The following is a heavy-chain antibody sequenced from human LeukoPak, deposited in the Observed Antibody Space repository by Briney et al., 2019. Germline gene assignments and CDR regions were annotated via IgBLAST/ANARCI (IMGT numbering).Heavy chain of an antibody. D-gene: IGHD3-10*01. CDR3: ARNPTYYYGSGSGNWFDP. Sequence: ASVKVSCKASGYTFTGYYMHWVRQAPGQGLEWMGWINPNSGGTNYAQKFQGRVTMTRDTSISTAYMELSRLRSDDTAVYYCARNPTYYYGSGSGNWFDPWGQGTLVTVSS. CDR1: GYTFTGYY. J-gene: IGHJ5*02. CDR2: INPNSGGT. V-gene: IGHV1-2*02.